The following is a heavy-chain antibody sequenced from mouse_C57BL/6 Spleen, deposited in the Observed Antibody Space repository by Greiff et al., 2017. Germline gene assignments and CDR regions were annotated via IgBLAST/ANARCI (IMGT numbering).Heavy chain of an antibody. Sequence: DVMLVESGGGLVQPGGSMKLSCVASGFTFSNYWMNWVRQSPEKGLEWVAQIRLKSDNYATHYAESVKGRFTISRDDSKSSVYLQMNNLRAEDTGIYYCTDGKGDYWGQGTTLTVSS. J-gene: IGHJ2*01. V-gene: IGHV6-3*01. D-gene: IGHD2-3*01. CDR1: GFTFSNYW. CDR2: IRLKSDNYAT. CDR3: TDGKGDY.